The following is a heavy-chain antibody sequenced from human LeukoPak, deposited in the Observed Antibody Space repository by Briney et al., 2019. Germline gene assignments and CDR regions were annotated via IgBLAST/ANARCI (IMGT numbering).Heavy chain of an antibody. D-gene: IGHD3-22*01. CDR1: GFTVSSNY. V-gene: IGHV3-66*01. CDR3: ARGEWLLPDYYYGMDV. CDR2: IYSGGST. Sequence: PGGSLRLSCAASGFTVSSNYMSWVRQSPGKGLEWVSVIYSGGSTYYADSVKGRFTISRDNSKNTLYLQMNSLRAEDTAVYYCARGEWLLPDYYYGMDVWGQGTTVTVSS. J-gene: IGHJ6*02.